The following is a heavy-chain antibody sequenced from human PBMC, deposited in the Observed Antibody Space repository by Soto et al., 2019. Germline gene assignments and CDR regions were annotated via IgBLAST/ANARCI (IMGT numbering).Heavy chain of an antibody. V-gene: IGHV1-69*13. CDR3: ATITIFGVVDRRALYYYYGMDV. CDR1: GGTFSSYA. CDR2: IIPIFGTA. D-gene: IGHD3-3*01. J-gene: IGHJ6*02. Sequence: SVKVSCKASGGTFSSYAISWVRQAPGQGLEWMGGIIPIFGTANYAQKFQGRVTITADESTSTAYMELSSLRSEDTAVYYCATITIFGVVDRRALYYYYGMDVWSQGTTVTVSS.